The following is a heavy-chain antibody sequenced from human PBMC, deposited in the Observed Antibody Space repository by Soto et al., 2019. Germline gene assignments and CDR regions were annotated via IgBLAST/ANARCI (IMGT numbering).Heavy chain of an antibody. J-gene: IGHJ6*02. Sequence: PGGSLRLSCAASGFTFSSHCMHWVRQAPGKGLVWVSRINSDGSSTSYADSVKGRFTISRDNAKNTLYLQMNSLRVEDTAVYYCATGLYSSGWYVGDYYYGMDVWGQGTTVTVSS. V-gene: IGHV3-74*01. D-gene: IGHD6-19*01. CDR3: ATGLYSSGWYVGDYYYGMDV. CDR2: INSDGSST. CDR1: GFTFSSHC.